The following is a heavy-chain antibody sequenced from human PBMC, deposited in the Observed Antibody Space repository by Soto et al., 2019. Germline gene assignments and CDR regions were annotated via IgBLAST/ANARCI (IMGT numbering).Heavy chain of an antibody. D-gene: IGHD6-13*01. V-gene: IGHV5-10-1*01. CDR2: IDPSDSYT. J-gene: IGHJ6*02. CDR3: AIPAGIAAAGNGGYYYYYGMDV. Sequence: GESLKISCKGSGYSFTSYWISWVRQMPGKGLEWMGRIDPSDSYTNYSPSFQGHVTISADKSISTAYLQWSSLKASDTAMYYCAIPAGIAAAGNGGYYYYYGMDVWGQGTTVTVSS. CDR1: GYSFTSYW.